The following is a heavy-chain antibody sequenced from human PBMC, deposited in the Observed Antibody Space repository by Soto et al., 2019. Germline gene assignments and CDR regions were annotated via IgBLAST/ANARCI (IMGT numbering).Heavy chain of an antibody. D-gene: IGHD2-2*01. J-gene: IGHJ4*02. CDR2: ISYDGSNK. CDR1: GFTFSSYA. Sequence: GPLRLSCAASGFTFSSYAMHWVRQAPGKGLEWVAVISYDGSNKYYADSVKGRFTISRDNSKNTLYLQMNSLRAEDTAVYYCAKDRGGCSSTSCPPRLFDYWGQGTLVTVSS. V-gene: IGHV3-30-3*01. CDR3: AKDRGGCSSTSCPPRLFDY.